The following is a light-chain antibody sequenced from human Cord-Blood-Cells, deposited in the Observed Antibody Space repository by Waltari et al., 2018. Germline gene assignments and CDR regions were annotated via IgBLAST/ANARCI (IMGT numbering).Light chain of an antibody. J-gene: IGKJ2*03. Sequence: DIQMTQSPSTLSASVGDRVTITCRASQSISSWLAWNQQKPGKPPKLLIYKASSLESGVPSRFSGSESGTEFTLTISSLQPDDFATYYCQQYNSYSYSFGQGTKLEIK. CDR1: QSISSW. V-gene: IGKV1-5*03. CDR3: QQYNSYSYS. CDR2: KAS.